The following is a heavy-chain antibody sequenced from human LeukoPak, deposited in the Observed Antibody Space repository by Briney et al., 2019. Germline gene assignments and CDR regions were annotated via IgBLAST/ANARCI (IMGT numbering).Heavy chain of an antibody. D-gene: IGHD5-18*01. CDR2: IWYDGSNK. Sequence: GRSLRLSCAASGFMFRSYGMHWVRQAPGKGLEWVAVIWYDGSNKYYTDSVKGRFTISRDNSNNTLYLQMNSLRVEDTAVYYCARGHVRGYSYGFGYWGQGNLVTVSS. J-gene: IGHJ1*01. CDR3: ARGHVRGYSYGFGY. V-gene: IGHV3-33*08. CDR1: GFMFRSYG.